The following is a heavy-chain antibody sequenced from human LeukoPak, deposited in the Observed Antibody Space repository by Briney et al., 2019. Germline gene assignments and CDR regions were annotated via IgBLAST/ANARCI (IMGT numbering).Heavy chain of an antibody. CDR3: ARGYCSSTSCPPGDYYGMDV. J-gene: IGHJ6*02. D-gene: IGHD2-2*01. V-gene: IGHV4-34*01. CDR1: GGSFSGYY. CDR2: INHSGST. Sequence: SETLSLTCAVSGGSFSGYYWSWIRQPPGKGLEWIGEINHSGSTNYNPSLKSRVTISVDTSKNQFSLKLSSVTAADTAVYYCARGYCSSTSCPPGDYYGMDVWGQGTTVTVSS.